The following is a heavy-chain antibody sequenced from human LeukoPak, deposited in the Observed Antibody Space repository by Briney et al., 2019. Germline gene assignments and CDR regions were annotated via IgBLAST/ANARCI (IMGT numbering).Heavy chain of an antibody. V-gene: IGHV4-59*01. CDR2: IYYGGST. CDR3: AREYYYDSSGGVVAFDI. J-gene: IGHJ3*02. Sequence: SETLSLTCTVSGGSISSYYWSWIRQPPGKGLEWIGYIYYGGSTNYNPSLKSRVTISVDTSKNQFSLKLSSVTAADTAVYYCAREYYYDSSGGVVAFDIWGQGTMVTVSS. CDR1: GGSISSYY. D-gene: IGHD3-22*01.